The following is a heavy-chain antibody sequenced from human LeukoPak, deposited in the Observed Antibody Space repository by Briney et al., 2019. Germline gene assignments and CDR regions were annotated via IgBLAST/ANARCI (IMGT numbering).Heavy chain of an antibody. CDR3: ARDESSHYDFWSGPYY. D-gene: IGHD3-3*01. V-gene: IGHV3-21*01. J-gene: IGHJ4*02. Sequence: KPGGFLRLSCAASGFTFSSYSMNWVRQAPGKGLEWVSSISSSSSYIYYADSVKGRFTISRDNAKNSLYLQMNSLRAEDTAVYYCARDESSHYDFWSGPYYWGQGTLVTVSS. CDR1: GFTFSSYS. CDR2: ISSSSSYI.